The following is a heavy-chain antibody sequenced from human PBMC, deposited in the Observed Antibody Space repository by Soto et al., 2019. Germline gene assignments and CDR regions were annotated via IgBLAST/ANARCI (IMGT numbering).Heavy chain of an antibody. CDR2: ISGSGGST. Sequence: PGGSLRLSCAASGFTFSSYAMSWVRQAPGKGLEWVSAISGSGGSTYYADSVKGRFTISRDNSKNTLYLQMNSLRAEDTAVYYCAKDWTGSYYRSGFPDYWGQGTLVTVSS. CDR1: GFTFSSYA. CDR3: AKDWTGSYYRSGFPDY. V-gene: IGHV3-23*01. J-gene: IGHJ4*02. D-gene: IGHD3-10*01.